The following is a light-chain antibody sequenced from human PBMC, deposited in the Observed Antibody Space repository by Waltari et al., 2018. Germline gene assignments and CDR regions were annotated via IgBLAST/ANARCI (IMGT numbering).Light chain of an antibody. V-gene: IGKV3-15*01. CDR1: QRVSSN. J-gene: IGKJ1*01. CDR2: GAS. CDR3: QQYNNWPGT. Sequence: EIVMTQSPATLSVSPGERATLSCMASQRVSSNLAWYQQKPGQAPRLLIYGASTRATGIPARFSGSGSGTEFTLTISSLQSEDFAVYSCQQYNNWPGTFGQGTKVEIK.